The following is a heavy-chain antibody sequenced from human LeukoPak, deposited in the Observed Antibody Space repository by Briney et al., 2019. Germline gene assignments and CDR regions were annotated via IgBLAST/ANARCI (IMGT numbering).Heavy chain of an antibody. D-gene: IGHD3-9*01. J-gene: IGHJ6*02. CDR1: GGTLSSYA. V-gene: IGHV1-69*13. Sequence: SVKVSCKASGGTLSSYAISWVRQAPGQGLEWMGGIIPIFGTANYAQKFQGRVTITADESTSTAYMELSSLRSEDTAVYYCARGDILTGSYYYYGMDVWGQGTTVTVSS. CDR2: IIPIFGTA. CDR3: ARGDILTGSYYYYGMDV.